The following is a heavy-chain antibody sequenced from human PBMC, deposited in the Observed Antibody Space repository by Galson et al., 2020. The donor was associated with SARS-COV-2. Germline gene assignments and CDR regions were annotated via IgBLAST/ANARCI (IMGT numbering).Heavy chain of an antibody. J-gene: IGHJ4*02. CDR1: GYSFTNYW. Sequence: GESLKISCKGYGYSFTNYWIGWVRQMPDRGLEWMGIIYPGDSDTRYSPSFQDQVTISADKSISTAYLQWNSLKASDTAMYYCARLRDGYTMYYLEYWGQGTLVTVSS. CDR3: ARLRDGYTMYYLEY. CDR2: IYPGDSDT. V-gene: IGHV5-51*01. D-gene: IGHD5-12*01.